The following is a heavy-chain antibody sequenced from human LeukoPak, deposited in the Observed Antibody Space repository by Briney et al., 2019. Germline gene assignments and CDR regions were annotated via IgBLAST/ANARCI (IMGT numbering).Heavy chain of an antibody. D-gene: IGHD5-12*01. CDR2: VSGGGDTT. V-gene: IGHV3-23*01. Sequence: GGSLRLPCAASGFSFSTYAMSWVRQAPGKGLEWVSGVSGGGDTTYYADSVKGRFTISRDSSKNTLHLQMNGLRAEDTAIYYCAKDRAGYSGARGFDYWGQGTLVTVSS. CDR3: AKDRAGYSGARGFDY. J-gene: IGHJ4*02. CDR1: GFSFSTYA.